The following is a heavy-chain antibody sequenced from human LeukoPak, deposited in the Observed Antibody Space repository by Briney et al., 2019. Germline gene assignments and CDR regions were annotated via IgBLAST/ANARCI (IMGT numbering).Heavy chain of an antibody. CDR1: GFTFTTNA. CDR3: ARNLLGIAVAGS. Sequence: GGSLRLSCAASGFTFTTNAMSWVRQAPGKGLEWVSAIGGRTGATYYADSEKGRFTISRDNSKSTLYLQMDSLRAEDTAVYYCARNLLGIAVAGSWGQGILVTVSS. D-gene: IGHD6-13*01. V-gene: IGHV3-23*01. CDR2: IGGRTGAT. J-gene: IGHJ5*02.